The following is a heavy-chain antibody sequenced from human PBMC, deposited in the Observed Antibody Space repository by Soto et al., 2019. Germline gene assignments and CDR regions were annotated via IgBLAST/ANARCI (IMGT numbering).Heavy chain of an antibody. J-gene: IGHJ4*02. V-gene: IGHV3-23*01. Sequence: GGSLRLSCAASGFTFSSYSMNWVRQAPGKGLEWVSAISSSGSSTYYADSVKGRFTISRDNSKNTLYLQMNSLRAEDTAVYYCAKGPPALYYFDYWGQGTLVTVSS. D-gene: IGHD2-2*01. CDR1: GFTFSSYS. CDR2: ISSSGSST. CDR3: AKGPPALYYFDY.